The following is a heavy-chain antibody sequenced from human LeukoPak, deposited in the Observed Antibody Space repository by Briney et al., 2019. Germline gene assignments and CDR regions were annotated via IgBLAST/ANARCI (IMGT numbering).Heavy chain of an antibody. J-gene: IGHJ5*02. V-gene: IGHV4-59*02. Sequence: PSETLSLTCTGSGASVTTYYWSWGRQPPGKGLEYIGYIYYSGSTSYNPSLKSRVTMSVDTSKNQVSLSLNSVTAADTAVYYCARGGFRPETWGQGTLVTVSS. D-gene: IGHD5-12*01. CDR3: ARGGFRPET. CDR2: IYYSGST. CDR1: GASVTTYY.